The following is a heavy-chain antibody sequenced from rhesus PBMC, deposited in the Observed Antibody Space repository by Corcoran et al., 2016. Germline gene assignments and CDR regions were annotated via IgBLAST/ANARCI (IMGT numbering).Heavy chain of an antibody. J-gene: IGHJ5-2*02. CDR2: IAGNSAST. Sequence: QVKLQQWGEGLVKPSETLSLTCAVYGGPISGYYWSWSRQPPGKGLEWIGKIAGNSASTTHNPPLQTRVTISTDTSKNQFSRELGSVTAADAAVYYCARRGAHWNYRGVSLDVWGRGVLVTVSS. V-gene: IGHV4-73*01. D-gene: IGHD1-26*01. CDR1: GGPISGYY. CDR3: ARRGAHWNYRGVSLDV.